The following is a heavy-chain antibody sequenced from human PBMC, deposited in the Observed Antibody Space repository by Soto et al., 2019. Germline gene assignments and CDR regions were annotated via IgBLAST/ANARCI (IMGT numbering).Heavy chain of an antibody. Sequence: QITLKESGPTLVKPTQTLTLTCTFSAFSLSTGGVGVGWIRQPPGKALEWLALIYWDEDKRYSPSLRSRLTITKDTYKNQVVLTMTTMDPVDTATYYCIQSRCGGDCLQSYASYYYYGMDVWGQGTTVTVSS. J-gene: IGHJ6*02. CDR1: AFSLSTGGVG. V-gene: IGHV2-5*02. CDR3: IQSRCGGDCLQSYASYYYYGMDV. CDR2: IYWDEDK. D-gene: IGHD2-21*02.